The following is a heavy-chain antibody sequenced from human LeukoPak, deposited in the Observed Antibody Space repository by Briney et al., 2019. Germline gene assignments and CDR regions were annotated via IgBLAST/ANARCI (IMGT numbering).Heavy chain of an antibody. CDR2: ISYDGSNK. CDR1: GFTFSTYS. Sequence: PGGSLRLSCAASGFTFSTYSMNWVRQAPGKGLEWVAVISYDGSNKYYADSVKGRFTISRDNSKNTLYLQMNSLRTEDTAVYYCARGGCCRDGYNYGNYWGQGTLVTVSS. D-gene: IGHD5-24*01. V-gene: IGHV3-30*03. CDR3: ARGGCCRDGYNYGNY. J-gene: IGHJ4*02.